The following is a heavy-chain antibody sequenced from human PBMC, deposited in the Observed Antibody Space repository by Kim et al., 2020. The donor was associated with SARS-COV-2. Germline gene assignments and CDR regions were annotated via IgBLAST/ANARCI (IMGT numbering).Heavy chain of an antibody. D-gene: IGHD6-19*01. CDR2: IYHSGST. CDR1: GGSISSSNW. Sequence: SETLSLTCAVSGGSISSSNWWSWVRQPPGKGLEWIGEIYHSGSTNYNPSLKSRVTISVDKSKNQFSLKLSSVTAADTAVYYCVLAVAGTGWFDPWVQGTLVTVSS. J-gene: IGHJ5*02. V-gene: IGHV4-4*02. CDR3: VLAVAGTGWFDP.